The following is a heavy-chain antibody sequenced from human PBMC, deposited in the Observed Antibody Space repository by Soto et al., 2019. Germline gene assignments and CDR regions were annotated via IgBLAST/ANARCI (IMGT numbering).Heavy chain of an antibody. CDR1: GGTFSSYA. CDR3: ARAKRPHRSAYCGGDCYRYDY. J-gene: IGHJ4*02. V-gene: IGHV1-69*13. Sequence: SVKVSCKASGGTFSSYAISWVRQAPGQGLEWMGGIIPIFGTANYAQKFQGRVTITADESTSTAYMELSSLRSEDTAVYYCARAKRPHRSAYCGGDCYRYDYWGQGTLVTVSS. D-gene: IGHD2-21*02. CDR2: IIPIFGTA.